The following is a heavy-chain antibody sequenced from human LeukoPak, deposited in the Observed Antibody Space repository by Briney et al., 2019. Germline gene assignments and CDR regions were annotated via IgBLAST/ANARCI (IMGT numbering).Heavy chain of an antibody. D-gene: IGHD6-13*01. CDR3: ARAGIAAADYYYYYMDV. CDR2: ISTSSSSYI. CDR1: GFTFSSHS. Sequence: GGSLRLSCVASGFTFSSHSMNWVRQAPGKGLEWVSFISTSSSSYIYYADSVKGRFTISRDNSKNTLYLQMNSLRAEDTAEYYCARAGIAAADYYYYYMDVWGKGTTVTVSS. J-gene: IGHJ6*03. V-gene: IGHV3-21*01.